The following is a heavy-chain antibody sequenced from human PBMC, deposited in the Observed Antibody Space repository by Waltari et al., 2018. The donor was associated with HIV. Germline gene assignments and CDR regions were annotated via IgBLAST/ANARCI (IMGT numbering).Heavy chain of an antibody. V-gene: IGHV3-30*04. CDR1: GFTFSSFG. CDR3: ASPFYSDSTTYYDGRDY. D-gene: IGHD3-22*01. Sequence: QVQLVESGGGVVQPGRSRRLSCAASGFTFSSFGMHWVRPAPGKGLEWVEVIANEGGSKYYADSVQGRFTISRDNAKNTLYLHMNGLRAEDTAVYYCASPFYSDSTTYYDGRDYWGQGTLVTVSS. CDR2: IANEGGSK. J-gene: IGHJ4*02.